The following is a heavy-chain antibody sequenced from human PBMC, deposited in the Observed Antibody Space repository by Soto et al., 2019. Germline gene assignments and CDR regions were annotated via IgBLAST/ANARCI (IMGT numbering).Heavy chain of an antibody. J-gene: IGHJ6*02. CDR1: GGTFSSYT. Sequence: QVQLVQSGAEVKKPGSSVKVSCKASGGTFSSYTISWVRQAPGQGLEWMGRIIPILGIANYAQKFQGRVTIAADLSRXTAYMELSSLRSEDTAVYYCAIWPGEGYYYYGMDVWGQGTTVTVSS. V-gene: IGHV1-69*02. CDR3: AIWPGEGYYYYGMDV. CDR2: IIPILGIA. D-gene: IGHD3-10*01.